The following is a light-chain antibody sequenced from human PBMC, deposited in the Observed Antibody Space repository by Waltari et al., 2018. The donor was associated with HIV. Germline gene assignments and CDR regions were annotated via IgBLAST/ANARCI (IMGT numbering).Light chain of an antibody. V-gene: IGKV3-15*01. J-gene: IGKJ1*01. Sequence: IVMTQSPDTLSVSSGARVTLSCRASQSANRNLAWYQQRPGQAPTLLIYDASARATGVPARFSGSGSGTEFTLTITSLQSEDFAVYFCQQYNKWPWTFGQGTKVEIE. CDR1: QSANRN. CDR3: QQYNKWPWT. CDR2: DAS.